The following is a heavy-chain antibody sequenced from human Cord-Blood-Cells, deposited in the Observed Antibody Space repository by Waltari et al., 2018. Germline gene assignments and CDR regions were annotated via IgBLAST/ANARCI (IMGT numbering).Heavy chain of an antibody. Sequence: QITLKESGPTLVKPTQTLPLTCTFSAFSLRTSGVGLGWLRSPPGTALEWLALIYWEDDKRYIPALKSRLTITKDTSKNQVVLTMTNMDPVDTATYYCAHRSITIFGVVSDAFDIWGQGTMVTVSS. D-gene: IGHD3-3*01. CDR3: AHRSITIFGVVSDAFDI. V-gene: IGHV2-5*02. CDR1: AFSLRTSGVG. J-gene: IGHJ3*02. CDR2: IYWEDDK.